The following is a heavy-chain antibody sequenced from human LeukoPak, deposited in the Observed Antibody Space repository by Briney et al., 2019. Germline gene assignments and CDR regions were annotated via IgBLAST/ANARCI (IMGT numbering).Heavy chain of an antibody. V-gene: IGHV1-2*06. CDR3: ARRGYRYGYGMSL. J-gene: IGHJ4*02. Sequence: ASVKVSCKASGYTFTGYYMHWVRQAPGQGLEWMGRINPNSGGTNYAQKFQGRVTMTRDTSISTAYMELSRLRSDDTAVYYCARRGYRYGYGMSLWGQGTLVTVSS. D-gene: IGHD5-18*01. CDR2: INPNSGGT. CDR1: GYTFTGYY.